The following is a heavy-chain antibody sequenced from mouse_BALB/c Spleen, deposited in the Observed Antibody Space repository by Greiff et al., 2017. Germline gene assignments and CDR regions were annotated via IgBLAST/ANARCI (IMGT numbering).Heavy chain of an antibody. Sequence: EVKLVESGGGLVQPGGSLRLSCATSGFTFTDYYMSWVRQPPGKALEWLGFIRSKANGYTTEYSASVKGRFTISRDNSQSILYLQMNTLRAEDSATYYCASSRFITTVEATWYLDYWGQGTSLTVSS. D-gene: IGHD1-1*01. CDR2: IRSKANGYTT. V-gene: IGHV7-3*02. CDR1: GFTFTDYY. J-gene: IGHJ2*02. CDR3: ASSRFITTVEATWYLDY.